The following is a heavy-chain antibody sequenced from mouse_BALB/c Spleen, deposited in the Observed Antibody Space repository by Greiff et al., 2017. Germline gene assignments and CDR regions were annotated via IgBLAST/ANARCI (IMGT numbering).Heavy chain of an antibody. V-gene: IGHV5-6*02. CDR2: ISSGGSYT. D-gene: IGHD3-3*01. CDR1: GFTFSSYG. Sequence: DVKLVESGGDLVKPGGSLKLSCAASGFTFSSYGMSWVRQTPDKRLEWVATISSGGSYTYYPDSVKGRFTISRDNAKNTLYLQMSSLKSEDTAMYYCARQGTPYYFDYWGQGTTLTVSS. CDR3: ARQGTPYYFDY. J-gene: IGHJ2*01.